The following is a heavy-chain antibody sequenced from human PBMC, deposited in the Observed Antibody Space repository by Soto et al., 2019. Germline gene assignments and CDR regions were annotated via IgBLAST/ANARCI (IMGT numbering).Heavy chain of an antibody. CDR2: ISDSTRYI. V-gene: IGHV3-21*01. CDR1: GFTFSSYN. CDR3: VRDVCGGDCYPSPQYAYGMDV. J-gene: IGHJ6*02. D-gene: IGHD2-21*02. Sequence: GGSLRLSCAASGFTFSSYNMNWVRQAPGKGLEWVSFISDSTRYIYYADPVKGRFTISRDNAKSSLYLQMNSLRAEDTAVYYCVRDVCGGDCYPSPQYAYGMDVWGQGTTVTVSS.